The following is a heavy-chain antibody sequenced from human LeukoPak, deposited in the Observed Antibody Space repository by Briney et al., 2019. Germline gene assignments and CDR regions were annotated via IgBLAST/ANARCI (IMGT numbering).Heavy chain of an antibody. Sequence: GGSLRLSCAASGFTFSSYTMTWVRQAPGKGLEWVSGISDSGGSTYYADSVKGRFTISRDNSKNTLYLQMNSLRADDTAVYYCAKDAVTALAGYYYYMDVWGKGTMVTASS. CDR2: ISDSGGST. V-gene: IGHV3-23*01. D-gene: IGHD6-19*01. CDR3: AKDAVTALAGYYYYMDV. J-gene: IGHJ6*03. CDR1: GFTFSSYT.